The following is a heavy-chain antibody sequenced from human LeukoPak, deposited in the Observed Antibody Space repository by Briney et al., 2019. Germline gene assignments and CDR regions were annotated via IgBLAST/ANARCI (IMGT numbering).Heavy chain of an antibody. CDR2: ISTDGSST. J-gene: IGHJ4*02. V-gene: IGHV3-74*03. D-gene: IGHD4-11*01. Sequence: GGSLRLSCAASGFTFSNYWMHWVRQAPGKGLVWVSRISTDGSSTTYADSVKGRFTISRDNSKNTLYLQMNSLRAEDTAVYYCAKEGADYTDLDYWGQGTLVTVSS. CDR3: AKEGADYTDLDY. CDR1: GFTFSNYW.